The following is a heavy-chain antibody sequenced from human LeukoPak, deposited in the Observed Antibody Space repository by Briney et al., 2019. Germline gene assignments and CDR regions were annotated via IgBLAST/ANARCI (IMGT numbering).Heavy chain of an antibody. V-gene: IGHV3-21*01. CDR3: ARAGYSYPYYFDY. Sequence: GGSLRLSCAASGFTFSSYSTNWVRHAPGKGREWVSSISSSSSYIYYADSLKGRFTISRDNAKNSLYLQMNSLRAEDTAVYYCARAGYSYPYYFDYWGQGTLVTVSS. D-gene: IGHD5-18*01. J-gene: IGHJ4*02. CDR1: GFTFSSYS. CDR2: ISSSSSYI.